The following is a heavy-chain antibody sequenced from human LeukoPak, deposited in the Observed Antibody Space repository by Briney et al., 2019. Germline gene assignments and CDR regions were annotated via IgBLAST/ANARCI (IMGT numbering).Heavy chain of an antibody. D-gene: IGHD3-22*01. V-gene: IGHV1-2*02. CDR1: GYTFTGYH. CDR3: ARDRVGYYYDSSGTNWFDP. Sequence: ASVKVSCKASGYTFTGYHMHWVRQAPGQGLEWMGWINPNSGGTNYAQKFQGRVTMTRDTSISTAYMELSRLRSDDTAVYYCARDRVGYYYDSSGTNWFDPWGQGTLVTVSS. CDR2: INPNSGGT. J-gene: IGHJ5*02.